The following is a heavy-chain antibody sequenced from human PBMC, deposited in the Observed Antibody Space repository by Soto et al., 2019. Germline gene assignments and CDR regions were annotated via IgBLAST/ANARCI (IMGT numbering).Heavy chain of an antibody. CDR2: ISYDGSNK. V-gene: IGHV3-30*18. CDR1: GFTFSSYG. J-gene: IGHJ4*02. Sequence: QVQLVESGGGVVQPGRSLRLSCAASGFTFSSYGMHWVRQAPGKGLEWVAVISYDGSNKYYADSVKGRFTISRDNSKNTLFLQMSSLRAEDTAVYYCAKDGALDVEMATIFFDYWGQGTLVTVSS. CDR3: AKDGALDVEMATIFFDY. D-gene: IGHD5-12*01.